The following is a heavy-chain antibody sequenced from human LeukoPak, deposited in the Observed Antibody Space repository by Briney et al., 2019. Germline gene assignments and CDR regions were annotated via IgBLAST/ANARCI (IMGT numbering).Heavy chain of an antibody. D-gene: IGHD3-10*01. CDR2: ISAYNGNT. CDR3: ARDCPNGSGSCRPGSDY. CDR1: GYTFTSYG. J-gene: IGHJ4*02. V-gene: IGHV1-18*01. Sequence: ASVKVSRKASGYTFTSYGISWVRQAPGQGLEWMGWISAYNGNTNYAQKLQGRVTMTTDTSTSTAYMELRSLRSDDTAVYYCARDCPNGSGSCRPGSDYWGQGTLVTVSS.